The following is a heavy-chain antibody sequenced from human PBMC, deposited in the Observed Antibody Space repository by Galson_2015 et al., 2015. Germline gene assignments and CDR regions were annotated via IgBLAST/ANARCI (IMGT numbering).Heavy chain of an antibody. CDR1: GFTFSSSA. CDR3: AKDRRAVVMSAIDY. J-gene: IGHJ4*02. V-gene: IGHV3-23*01. Sequence: SLRLSCAASGFTFSSSAMNWVRQAPGKGLEWVSALSHTGCSIYYADSVKGRFTISRDNSKNTLYLHLNSLRADDTAVYYCAKDRRAVVMSAIDYWGQGTQVTVSS. CDR2: LSHTGCSI. D-gene: IGHD2-21*02.